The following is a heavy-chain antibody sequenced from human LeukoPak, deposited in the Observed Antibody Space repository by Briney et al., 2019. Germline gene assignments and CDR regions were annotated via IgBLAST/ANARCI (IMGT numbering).Heavy chain of an antibody. J-gene: IGHJ3*01. V-gene: IGHV3-7*01. D-gene: IGHD1-1*01. Sequence: QPGGSLRLSCVASGFPFPTFLMGWVRQAPGKGLEWVANIRGDGIDKYYLDSVRGRFTISRDNAKNSVYLQMSSLTAEDTAVYYCGRWNFAFDVWGHGTMVTVSS. CDR1: GFPFPTFL. CDR3: GRWNFAFDV. CDR2: IRGDGIDK.